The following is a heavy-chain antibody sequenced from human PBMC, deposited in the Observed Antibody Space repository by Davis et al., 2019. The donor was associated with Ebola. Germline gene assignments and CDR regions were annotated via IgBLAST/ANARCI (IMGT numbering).Heavy chain of an antibody. J-gene: IGHJ5*02. CDR3: ATDRVEMTTIVGGNWFDP. CDR2: INPSGGST. Sequence: ASVKVSCKASGYTFTSYYMHWVRQAPGQGLEWMGIINPSGGSTSYAQKFQGRVTITADESTSTAYMELSSLRSEDTAVYYCATDRVEMTTIVGGNWFDPWGQGTLVTVSS. CDR1: GYTFTSYY. D-gene: IGHD5-24*01. V-gene: IGHV1-46*01.